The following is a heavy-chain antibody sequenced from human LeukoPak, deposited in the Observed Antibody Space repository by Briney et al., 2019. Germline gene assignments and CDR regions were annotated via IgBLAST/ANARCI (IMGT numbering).Heavy chain of an antibody. Sequence: SETLSLTCTVSGGSISSSNYYWGWIRQPPGKGLEWIGSVYYSGSTCYNPSLKSRVTISVDASKNQFSLKLSSVTAADTAVYFCARHVLRYYDTSGYYFWGQGTLVTVSS. V-gene: IGHV4-39*01. D-gene: IGHD3-22*01. CDR2: VYYSGST. J-gene: IGHJ4*02. CDR1: GGSISSSNYY. CDR3: ARHVLRYYDTSGYYF.